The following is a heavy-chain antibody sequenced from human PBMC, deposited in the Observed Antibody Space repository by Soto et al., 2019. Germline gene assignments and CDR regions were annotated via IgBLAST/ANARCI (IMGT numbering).Heavy chain of an antibody. CDR2: ISAYNGNT. D-gene: IGHD3-3*01. Sequence: ASVKVSCKASGYTFTSYGISWVPQAPGQGLEWMGWISAYNGNTNYAQKLQGRVTMTTDTSTSTAYMELRSLRSDDTAVYYCTRDGYYDFWSGYYPKDYYYGMDVWG. V-gene: IGHV1-18*04. CDR1: GYTFTSYG. CDR3: TRDGYYDFWSGYYPKDYYYGMDV. J-gene: IGHJ6*02.